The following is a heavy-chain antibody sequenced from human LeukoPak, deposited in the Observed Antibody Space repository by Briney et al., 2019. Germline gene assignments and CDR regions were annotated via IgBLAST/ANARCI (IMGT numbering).Heavy chain of an antibody. CDR3: ARDPGYCSSTSCYNVY. J-gene: IGHJ4*02. V-gene: IGHV3-48*01. CDR2: ISSSSSTI. CDR1: GFPFSSYW. D-gene: IGHD2-2*02. Sequence: GGSLRLSCVASGFPFSSYWMTWVRQAPGKGLEWVSYISSSSSTIYYADSVKGRFTISRDNAKNSLYPQMNSLRAEDTAVYYCARDPGYCSSTSCYNVYWGQGTLVTVSS.